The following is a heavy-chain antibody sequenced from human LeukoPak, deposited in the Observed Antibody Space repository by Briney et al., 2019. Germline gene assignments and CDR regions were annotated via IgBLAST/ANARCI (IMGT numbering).Heavy chain of an antibody. CDR2: IYYSGST. CDR1: GGSISSYY. Sequence: SETLSLTCTVSGGSISSYYWSWIRQPPGKGLEWIGYIYYSGSTNYNPSLKSRVTISVDTSKNQFSLKLSSVTAADTAVYYCAKDAPYYYDSSGYGGAFDIWGQGTMVTVSS. V-gene: IGHV4-59*01. CDR3: AKDAPYYYDSSGYGGAFDI. J-gene: IGHJ3*02. D-gene: IGHD3-22*01.